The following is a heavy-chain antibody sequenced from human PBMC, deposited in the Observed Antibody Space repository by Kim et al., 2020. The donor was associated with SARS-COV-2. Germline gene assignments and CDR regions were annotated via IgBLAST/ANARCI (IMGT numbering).Heavy chain of an antibody. V-gene: IGHV1-69*13. CDR3: AKRAFDYYYGMDV. CDR2: IIPLFPTA. Sequence: SVKVSCTASGDTSSSFAFTWVRQAPGQGLEWVGGIIPLFPTADYSQIFQGRVTITADRSTNTAYMELTGLTSEDTAVYYCAKRAFDYYYGMDVWGQGTT. CDR1: GDTSSSFA. J-gene: IGHJ6*02.